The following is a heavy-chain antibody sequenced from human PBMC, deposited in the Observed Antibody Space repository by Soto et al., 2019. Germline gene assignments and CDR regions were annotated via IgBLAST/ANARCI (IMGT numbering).Heavy chain of an antibody. D-gene: IGHD6-19*01. CDR2: IGGGGRLI. CDR3: ARDIGWAFDC. CDR1: GFTFSSFS. Sequence: EVQLVESGGGLVQRGGSLRLSCAASGFTFSSFSMNWVRQAPGRGLEWISYIGGGGRLISYADSVKGRFAISRDNAQNTLYLQMDSLRDEDTAVYYCARDIGWAFDCWGQGTLVTVSS. J-gene: IGHJ4*02. V-gene: IGHV3-48*02.